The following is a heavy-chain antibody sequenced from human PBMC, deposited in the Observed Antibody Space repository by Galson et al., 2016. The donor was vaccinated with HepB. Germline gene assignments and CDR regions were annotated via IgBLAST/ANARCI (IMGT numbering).Heavy chain of an antibody. J-gene: IGHJ4*02. CDR2: ISYDGSNK. Sequence: SLRLSCAASGFTFSSYGMHWVRQAPGKGLEWVAVISYDGSNKYFADSVKGRFTISRDNSKNTLYLLMNSLRAEDTAVYYCAKEINDYGDLEGSDYWGQGTLVTVSS. D-gene: IGHD4-17*01. V-gene: IGHV3-30*18. CDR3: AKEINDYGDLEGSDY. CDR1: GFTFSSYG.